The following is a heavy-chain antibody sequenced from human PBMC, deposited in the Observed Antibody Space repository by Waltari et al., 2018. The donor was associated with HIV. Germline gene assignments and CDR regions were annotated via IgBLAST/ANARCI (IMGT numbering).Heavy chain of an antibody. CDR2: ITSGSDVI. V-gene: IGHV3-48*01. CDR1: GFSFSHHT. Sequence: EGQVQESGGGFIQPGGSLRLSCGASGFSFSHHTMNWVRQVPGKGLEWISYITSGSDVIYYADSVKGRFTISRDNAASSLYLQMNSLRGEDTAVYYCAGDFRDFSGNWGFDSWGQGTLVTVSS. J-gene: IGHJ4*02. CDR3: AGDFRDFSGNWGFDS. D-gene: IGHD3-10*01.